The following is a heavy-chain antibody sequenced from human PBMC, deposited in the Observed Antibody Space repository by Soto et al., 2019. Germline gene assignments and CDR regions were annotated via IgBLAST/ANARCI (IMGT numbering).Heavy chain of an antibody. Sequence: PSETLSLTCTVSGGSISSSSYYWGWIRQPPGKGLEWIGSIYHSGSTYYNPSLKSRVTISVDTSKNQFSLKLSSVTAADTAVYYCARRGPNYYDSSGYYYFDYWGQGTLVTV. V-gene: IGHV4-39*01. D-gene: IGHD3-22*01. CDR3: ARRGPNYYDSSGYYYFDY. CDR2: IYHSGST. CDR1: GGSISSSSYY. J-gene: IGHJ4*02.